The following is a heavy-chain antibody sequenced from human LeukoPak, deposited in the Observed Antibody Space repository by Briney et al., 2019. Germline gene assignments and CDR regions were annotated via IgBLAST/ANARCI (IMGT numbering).Heavy chain of an antibody. Sequence: GGSLRLSCAASGFTFSSYSMNWVRQAPGKGLEWVSSISSSSSYIYYADSVKGRFTISRDNAKNSLYLQMNSLRAEDTAVYYCARDRGTLRYFGTYFDYWGQGTLVTVSS. CDR3: ARDRGTLRYFGTYFDY. D-gene: IGHD3-9*01. CDR1: GFTFSSYS. J-gene: IGHJ4*02. V-gene: IGHV3-21*01. CDR2: ISSSSSYI.